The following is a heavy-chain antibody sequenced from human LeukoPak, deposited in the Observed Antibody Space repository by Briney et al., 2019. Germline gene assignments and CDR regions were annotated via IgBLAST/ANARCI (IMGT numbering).Heavy chain of an antibody. V-gene: IGHV3-21*01. D-gene: IGHD3-10*01. CDR1: GFTFSSYT. J-gene: IGHJ4*02. Sequence: GGSLRLSCAASGFTFSSYTTTWVRKAPGKGLEWGSSTSSSSSYIYYADSLKGRFTISRDNAKNRLYLQMNSLGVEDTAVYYCARNTGSGSYYLPYYFDYWGQGTLVTVSS. CDR3: ARNTGSGSYYLPYYFDY. CDR2: TSSSSSYI.